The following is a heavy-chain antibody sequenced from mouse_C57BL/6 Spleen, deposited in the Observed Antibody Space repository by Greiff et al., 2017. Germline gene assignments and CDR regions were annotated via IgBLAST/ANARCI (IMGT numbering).Heavy chain of an antibody. D-gene: IGHD1-1*01. CDR3: TKTYYGSVLAWFAY. CDR1: GYTFTDYE. CDR2: IDPETGGT. J-gene: IGHJ3*01. V-gene: IGHV1-15*01. Sequence: VQLQQSGAELVRPGASVTLSCKASGYTFTDYEMHWVKQTPVHGLEWIGAIDPETGGTAYNQKFKGKAILAADKSSSTAYMELRSLAAEDSAFYDRTKTYYGSVLAWFAYWGQGTLVTVSA.